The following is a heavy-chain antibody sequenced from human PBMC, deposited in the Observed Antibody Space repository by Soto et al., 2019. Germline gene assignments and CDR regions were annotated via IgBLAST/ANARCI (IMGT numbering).Heavy chain of an antibody. Sequence: EVQLVETGGGLIQPGGSLRLSCAASGFTVSSNYMSWVRQAPGKGLEWVSVIYSGGSTYYADSVKGRFTISRDNSKNTLYLQMNSLRAEDTAVYYCARDRLSDXSRSYGMDVWGQGTTVTVSS. CDR3: ARDRLSDXSRSYGMDV. CDR1: GFTVSSNY. J-gene: IGHJ6*02. V-gene: IGHV3-53*02. CDR2: IYSGGST. D-gene: IGHD6-25*01.